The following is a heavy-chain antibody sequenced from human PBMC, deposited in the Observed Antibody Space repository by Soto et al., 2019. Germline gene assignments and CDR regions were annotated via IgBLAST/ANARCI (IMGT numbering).Heavy chain of an antibody. CDR1: GDSVSSNSAG. CDR3: ARGYCSSTSCYGSFDY. V-gene: IGHV6-1*01. Sequence: SQTLSLTCDISGDSVSSNSAGWNWIRQTPSRGLEWLGRTYYRSKWYNNYAVSVKSRVSVNPDTAKNQFSLQLNSVTPEDTAVYYCARGYCSSTSCYGSFDYWGQGTLVTVSS. D-gene: IGHD2-2*01. J-gene: IGHJ4*02. CDR2: TYYRSKWYN.